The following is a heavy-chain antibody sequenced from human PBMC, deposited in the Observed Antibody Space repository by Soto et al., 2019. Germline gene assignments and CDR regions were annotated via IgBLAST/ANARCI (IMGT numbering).Heavy chain of an antibody. V-gene: IGHV4-59*01. CDR1: GDSSSSYY. Sequence: SETLSLTCTVSGDSSSSYYWSWIRQPPGRGLEWIGYIYYSGSTNYNPSLKSRVTISLDTSKNQFSLKLTSVTAADTAVYYCARSNGDYGEYCSQGSLVTVSS. CDR2: IYYSGST. D-gene: IGHD4-17*01. CDR3: ARSNGDYGEY. J-gene: IGHJ4*02.